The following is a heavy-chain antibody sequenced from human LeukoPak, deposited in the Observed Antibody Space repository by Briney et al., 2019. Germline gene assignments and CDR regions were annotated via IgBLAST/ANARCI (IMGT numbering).Heavy chain of an antibody. V-gene: IGHV1-69*13. CDR3: ARDSAADYYYYGMDV. D-gene: IGHD2-2*01. Sequence: SVKVSCKASGGTFSSYAISWVRQAPGQGLEWMGGIIPIFGTANYAQKFQGRVTITADESTRTAYMELSSLRSEDTAVYYCARDSAADYYYYGMDVWGQGTTVTVSS. J-gene: IGHJ6*02. CDR2: IIPIFGTA. CDR1: GGTFSSYA.